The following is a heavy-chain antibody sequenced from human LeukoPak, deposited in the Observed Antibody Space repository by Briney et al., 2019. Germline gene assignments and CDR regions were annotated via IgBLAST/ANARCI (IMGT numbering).Heavy chain of an antibody. CDR3: AIDYYDSRGAFDI. V-gene: IGHV1-8*02. Sequence: ASVKVSCKASGGTFSSYAISWVRQATGQGLEWMGWMNPNSGNTGYAQKFQGRVTMTRNTSISTAYMELSSLRSEDTAVYYCAIDYYDSRGAFDIWGQGTMVTVSS. CDR1: GGTFSSYA. D-gene: IGHD3-22*01. J-gene: IGHJ3*02. CDR2: MNPNSGNT.